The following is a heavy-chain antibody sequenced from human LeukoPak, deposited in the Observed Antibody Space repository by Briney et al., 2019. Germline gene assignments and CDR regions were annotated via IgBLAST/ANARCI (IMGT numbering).Heavy chain of an antibody. V-gene: IGHV1-69*05. CDR1: GGTFSSYA. D-gene: IGHD2-21*02. Sequence: SVKVSCEASGGTFSSYAISWVRQAPGQGLEWMGRIIPIFGTANYAQKFQGRVTITTDESTSTAYMELSSLRSEDTAVYYCASSFGLAYCGGDCYSEFDYWGQGTLVTVSS. J-gene: IGHJ4*02. CDR2: IIPIFGTA. CDR3: ASSFGLAYCGGDCYSEFDY.